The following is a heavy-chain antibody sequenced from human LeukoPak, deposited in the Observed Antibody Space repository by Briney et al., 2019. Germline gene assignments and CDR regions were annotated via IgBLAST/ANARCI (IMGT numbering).Heavy chain of an antibody. CDR1: GFTFSSYA. V-gene: IGHV3-30-3*01. CDR2: ISYDGSNK. D-gene: IGHD3-3*01. Sequence: GGSLRLSCAASGFTFSSYAMHWVRQAPGKGLEWVAVISYDGSNKYYADSVKGRFTISRDNSKNTLYLQMNSLRAEDTAVYYCARDRYYDFWSGYFQGYLGYYYYGMDVWGQGTTVTVSS. CDR3: ARDRYYDFWSGYFQGYLGYYYYGMDV. J-gene: IGHJ6*02.